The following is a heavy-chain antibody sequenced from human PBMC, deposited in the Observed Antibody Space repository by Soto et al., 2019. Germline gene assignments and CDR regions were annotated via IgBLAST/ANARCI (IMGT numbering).Heavy chain of an antibody. CDR2: IWYDGSNQ. V-gene: IGHV3-33*01. CDR1: GFTFSSYG. J-gene: IGHJ3*02. D-gene: IGHD1-1*01. Sequence: QVQLVESGGGVVQPGRSLRLSCAASGFTFSSYGMHWVRQAPGKGLEWVAVIWYDGSNQYYGDSVKGRFTISRDNSKNTLYLKLNSLRAEDTAVYYCARDMLERRIYAFDIWGQGTMVTVSS. CDR3: ARDMLERRIYAFDI.